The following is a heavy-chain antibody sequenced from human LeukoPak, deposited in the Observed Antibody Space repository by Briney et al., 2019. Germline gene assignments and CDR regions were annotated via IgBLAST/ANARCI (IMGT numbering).Heavy chain of an antibody. D-gene: IGHD5-18*01. J-gene: IGHJ4*02. Sequence: GGSLRLSCAASGFTFSSYSMTWVRQAPGKGLEWVSSISSSSSFIYYADSVKGRFTISRDNAKNSLYLQMYSLRAEDTAVYYCATVDSYGCYWGQGTLVTVSS. CDR1: GFTFSSYS. CDR2: ISSSSSFI. V-gene: IGHV3-21*01. CDR3: ATVDSYGCY.